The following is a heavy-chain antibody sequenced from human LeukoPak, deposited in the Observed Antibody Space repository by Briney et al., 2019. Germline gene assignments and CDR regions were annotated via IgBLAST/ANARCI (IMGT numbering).Heavy chain of an antibody. CDR2: IYTSGST. V-gene: IGHV4-4*07. D-gene: IGHD2-2*02. CDR3: ARVDRGAICSSTSCYTDAFDI. CDR1: GGSISSYY. J-gene: IGHJ3*02. Sequence: SETLSLTCTVSGGSISSYYWSWIRQPAGKGLEWIGRIYTSGSTNYNPSLKSRVTISVDRSKDQFSLKLSSVTAADTAVYYCARVDRGAICSSTSCYTDAFDIWSQGTMVTVSS.